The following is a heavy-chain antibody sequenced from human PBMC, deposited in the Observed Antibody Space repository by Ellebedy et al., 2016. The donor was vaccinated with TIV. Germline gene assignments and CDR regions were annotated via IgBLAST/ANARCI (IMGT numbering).Heavy chain of an antibody. Sequence: GESLKISCAISGFTVSSHYMTWVRQAPGKGLEWVSIIYAGGNTKYAESVKGRFTISRDSSDNTLYVQMNSLRVDDTAVYYCASIPYDHSSGWVTYFDYWGQGALVTVSS. D-gene: IGHD3-22*01. CDR1: GFTVSSHY. CDR2: IYAGGNT. J-gene: IGHJ4*02. CDR3: ASIPYDHSSGWVTYFDY. V-gene: IGHV3-53*01.